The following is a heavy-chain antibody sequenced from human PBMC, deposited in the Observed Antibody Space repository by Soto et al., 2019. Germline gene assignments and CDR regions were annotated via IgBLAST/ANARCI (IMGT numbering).Heavy chain of an antibody. CDR1: GYTFTSYG. Sequence: GASVKVSCKASGYTFTSYGTSWVRQAPGQGLEWMGWISAYNGNTNYAQKLQGRVTMTTDTSTSTAYMELRSLRSDDTAVYYCARGSVTTFSRSYYYYGMDVWGQGTTVTVSS. CDR2: ISAYNGNT. CDR3: ARGSVTTFSRSYYYYGMDV. J-gene: IGHJ6*02. V-gene: IGHV1-18*01. D-gene: IGHD4-4*01.